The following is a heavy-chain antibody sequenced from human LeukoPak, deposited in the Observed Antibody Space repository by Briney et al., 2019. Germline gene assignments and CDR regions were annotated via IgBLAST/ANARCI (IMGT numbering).Heavy chain of an antibody. CDR2: IYPGDADT. Sequence: GESLNISCNGSGYSFAGYWIGWGRQTPRKGLGWMGIIYPGDADTSSRPSLQGDATISAETSISTAYLQWSSLMASDTAMYYCARQSYNILTGLSATDVFDIWGQGTMVSVPS. D-gene: IGHD3-9*01. CDR1: GYSFAGYW. V-gene: IGHV5-51*01. J-gene: IGHJ3*02. CDR3: ARQSYNILTGLSATDVFDI.